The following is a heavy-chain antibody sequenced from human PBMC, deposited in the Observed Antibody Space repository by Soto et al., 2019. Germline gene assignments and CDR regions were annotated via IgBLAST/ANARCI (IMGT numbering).Heavy chain of an antibody. Sequence: QVQLVQSEGEVRQPGASVKVSCRASGYTFTSYGIIWVRQAPGQGLEWMGYISPSSGVTRYAQNLQGRVTLTTDTSTTTAYMELRSRSSDDTAVYYCEREMWTRTGPQNFFDYWGLGALVTVSS. CDR1: GYTFTSYG. J-gene: IGHJ4*02. D-gene: IGHD2-21*01. CDR3: EREMWTRTGPQNFFDY. V-gene: IGHV1-18*01. CDR2: ISPSSGVT.